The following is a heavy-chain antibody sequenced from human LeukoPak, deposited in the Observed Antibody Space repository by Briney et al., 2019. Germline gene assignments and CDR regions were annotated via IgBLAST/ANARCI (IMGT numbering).Heavy chain of an antibody. CDR3: ATMRPYNWNYVDGSLDY. CDR1: GFTFDDYC. CDR2: INWNGGST. D-gene: IGHD1-7*01. Sequence: GGSLRLSCAASGFTFDDYCMSWVRPAPGKGREWVSGINWNGGSTGYADSVKGRFTISRDNAKNSLYLQMNSLRAEDTALYYCATMRPYNWNYVDGSLDYWGQGTLVTVSS. J-gene: IGHJ4*02. V-gene: IGHV3-20*04.